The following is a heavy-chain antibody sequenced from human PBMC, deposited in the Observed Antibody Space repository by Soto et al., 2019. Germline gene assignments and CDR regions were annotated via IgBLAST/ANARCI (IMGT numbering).Heavy chain of an antibody. J-gene: IGHJ4*02. CDR3: ATAATLSY. CDR2: ISSSSSYI. D-gene: IGHD2-15*01. V-gene: IGHV3-21*01. Sequence: GGSLRLSCEASGFVFSKFAMSWVRQAPGKGLEWVSSISSSSSYIYYADSVKGRFTISRDNAKNSLYLQMNSLRAEDTAVYYCATAATLSYWGQGTLVTVSS. CDR1: GFVFSKFA.